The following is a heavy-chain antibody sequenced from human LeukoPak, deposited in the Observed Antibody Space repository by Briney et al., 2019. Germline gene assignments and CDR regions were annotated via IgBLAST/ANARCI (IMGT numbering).Heavy chain of an antibody. V-gene: IGHV3-7*03. D-gene: IGHD6-13*01. J-gene: IGHJ4*02. Sequence: PAGGSLRLSCAASGFIFRTYWMSWVRQAPGKGLEWVANIKQDANEKYYVDSVKGRFIISRDNAKNSLYLQMNSLRAEDTALYYCAKDIFTGIAAAGAIDYWGQGTLVTVSS. CDR3: AKDIFTGIAAAGAIDY. CDR1: GFIFRTYW. CDR2: IKQDANEK.